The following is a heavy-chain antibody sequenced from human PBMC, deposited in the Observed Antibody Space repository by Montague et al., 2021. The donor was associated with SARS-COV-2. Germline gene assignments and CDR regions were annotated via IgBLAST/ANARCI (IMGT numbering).Heavy chain of an antibody. D-gene: IGHD3-10*01. CDR2: IYSSGST. CDR3: ARSSGSYSTFDF. Sequence: SETLSLTCTVSGGSIISSYWTWIRQPPGKGLEWIGYIYSSGSTSYNPSLKSRVTMSVDTSKNQFSLKLTSVTAADTAVYYCARSSGSYSTFDFWGQGTLVTVPS. J-gene: IGHJ4*02. V-gene: IGHV4-4*09. CDR1: GGSIISSY.